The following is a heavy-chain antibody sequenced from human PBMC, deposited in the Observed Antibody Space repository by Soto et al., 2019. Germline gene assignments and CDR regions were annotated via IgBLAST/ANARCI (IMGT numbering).Heavy chain of an antibody. Sequence: ASVKVSCKASGYTFTSYYMHWVRQAPGQGLEWMGIINPSGGSTSYAQKFQGRVTMTRNTSISTAYMELSSLRSEDTAVYYCARGPEAIFGVVTTTEIYYYYYYMDVWGKGTTVTVSS. V-gene: IGHV1-46*01. D-gene: IGHD3-3*01. CDR3: ARGPEAIFGVVTTTEIYYYYYYMDV. CDR1: GYTFTSYY. CDR2: INPSGGST. J-gene: IGHJ6*03.